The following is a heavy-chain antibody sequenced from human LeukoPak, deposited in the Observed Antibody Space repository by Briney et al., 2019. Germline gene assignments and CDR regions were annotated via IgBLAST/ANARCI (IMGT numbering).Heavy chain of an antibody. CDR1: GYTFTSYY. CDR2: INPSGGST. V-gene: IGHV1-46*01. D-gene: IGHD3-10*02. Sequence: ASVKVSCKASGYTFTSYYMHWVRQAPGQGLEWMGIINPSGGSTSYAQKFQGRVTMTRDTSTSTVYMELSSLRSEDTAVYYCAWCSGSGYYYYGMDVWGQGTTVTVSS. CDR3: AWCSGSGYYYYGMDV. J-gene: IGHJ6*02.